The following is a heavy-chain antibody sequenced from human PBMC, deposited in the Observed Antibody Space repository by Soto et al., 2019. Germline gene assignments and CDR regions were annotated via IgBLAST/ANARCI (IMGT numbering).Heavy chain of an antibody. CDR3: AGQIYSSSGYYFDY. D-gene: IGHD6-6*01. CDR1: GCSISGSPSY. Sequence: QLQLQESGPGLVKPSETLSLTCTVSGCSISGSPSYWGWIRQPPGKGLEWIGSVYYIGNTYYSPSLKTRVTISVDTSKNQFSLKLTSVTAADTALYYCAGQIYSSSGYYFDYWGQGTLVTVSS. V-gene: IGHV4-39*01. J-gene: IGHJ4*02. CDR2: VYYIGNT.